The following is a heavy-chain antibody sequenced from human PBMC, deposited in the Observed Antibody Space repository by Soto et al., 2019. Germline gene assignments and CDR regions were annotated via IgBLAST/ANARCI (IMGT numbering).Heavy chain of an antibody. V-gene: IGHV1-2*02. D-gene: IGHD3-3*01. J-gene: IGHJ5*02. CDR3: ARGVRTILAHLP. CDR2: INPKSGAT. Sequence: ASGKISCKAFGYTCSGYFMHWVRQAPGQGLEWLGWINPKSGATKYAQKFRGRVTLTRDTSINTADMEMSMLRCDDTAVYYCARGVRTILAHLPSGQGPLVPVSS. CDR1: GYTCSGYF.